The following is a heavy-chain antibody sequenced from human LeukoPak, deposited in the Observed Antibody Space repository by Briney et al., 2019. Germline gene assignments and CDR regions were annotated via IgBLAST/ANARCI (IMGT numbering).Heavy chain of an antibody. CDR3: ASSPPNSGYYLGY. V-gene: IGHV3-23*01. CDR2: ISSTGGTT. Sequence: SGGSLRLSCAASGITFSSYGMSWVRQAPGKGLEWVSSISSTGGTTYYADSVKGRFTIPRDNSKNTLYLQMNSLRAEDTAIYYCASSPPNSGYYLGYWGQGTLVTVSS. J-gene: IGHJ4*02. D-gene: IGHD3-22*01. CDR1: GITFSSYG.